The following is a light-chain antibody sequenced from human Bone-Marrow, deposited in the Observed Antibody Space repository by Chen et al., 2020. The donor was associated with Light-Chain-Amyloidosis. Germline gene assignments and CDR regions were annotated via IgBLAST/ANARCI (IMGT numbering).Light chain of an antibody. CDR1: NIGSTS. J-gene: IGLJ3*02. Sequence: SSVLTQPSSVSVAPGQTATIACGGNNIGSTSVHWYQQTPGQAPLLVVYDDSDRPSGTPERLSGSNSGNTATLTISRVEAGDDADYYCQVWDRSSDRPVFGGGTKLTVL. V-gene: IGLV3-21*02. CDR2: DDS. CDR3: QVWDRSSDRPV.